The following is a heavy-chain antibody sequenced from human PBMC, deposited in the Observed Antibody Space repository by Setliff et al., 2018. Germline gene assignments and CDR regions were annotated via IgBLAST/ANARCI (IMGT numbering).Heavy chain of an antibody. J-gene: IGHJ6*03. CDR3: ARSSAPIKRDYMDV. CDR1: GFTFSDYY. D-gene: IGHD2-2*02. V-gene: IGHV3-48*01. CDR2: ISSSSTTI. Sequence: PGGSLRLSCAASGFTFSDYYMNWVRQAPGKGLEWLSYISSSSTTIYYADSVKGRLTVSRDNAKNSLYLQMNSLRADDAAVYYCARSSAPIKRDYMDVWGKGTTVTVS.